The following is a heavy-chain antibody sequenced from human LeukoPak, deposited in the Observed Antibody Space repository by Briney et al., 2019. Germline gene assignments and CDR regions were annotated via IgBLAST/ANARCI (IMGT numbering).Heavy chain of an antibody. CDR3: ARDSGFWSGQMNWFDP. J-gene: IGHJ5*02. D-gene: IGHD3-3*01. CDR2: INPNSGGT. V-gene: IGHV1-2*02. Sequence: ASVKVSCKASGYTFTGYYMHWVRQAPGQGLEWMGWINPNSGGTNYAQKFQGRVTMTRDTSISTAYMELSRLRSDDTAVYYCARDSGFWSGQMNWFDPWGQGTLVTVSS. CDR1: GYTFTGYY.